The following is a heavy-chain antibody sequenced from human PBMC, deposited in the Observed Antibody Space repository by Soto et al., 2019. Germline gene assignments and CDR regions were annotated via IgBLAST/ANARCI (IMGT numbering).Heavy chain of an antibody. Sequence: SETLSLTCTVSGGSISSSSYYWGWIRQPPGKGLEWIGSIYYSGSTYYNPSLKSRVTISVGTSKNQFSLKLSSVTAADTAVYYCARHLGTEPPLDYWGQGTLVTVSS. CDR3: ARHLGTEPPLDY. V-gene: IGHV4-39*01. D-gene: IGHD1-26*01. CDR2: IYYSGST. J-gene: IGHJ4*02. CDR1: GGSISSSSYY.